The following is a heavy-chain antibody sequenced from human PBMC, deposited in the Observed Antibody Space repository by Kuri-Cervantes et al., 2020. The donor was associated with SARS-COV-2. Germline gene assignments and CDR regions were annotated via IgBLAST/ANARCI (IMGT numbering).Heavy chain of an antibody. Sequence: LSLTCAASGFTFSSYAMHWVRQAPGKGLEWVAVISYDGSNKYYADSVKGRFTISRDNSKNTLYLQMNSLRAEDTAVYYCARDGSTNARGVFDYWGQGTLVTVSS. D-gene: IGHD1-14*01. V-gene: IGHV3-30-3*01. J-gene: IGHJ4*02. CDR3: ARDGSTNARGVFDY. CDR1: GFTFSSYA. CDR2: ISYDGSNK.